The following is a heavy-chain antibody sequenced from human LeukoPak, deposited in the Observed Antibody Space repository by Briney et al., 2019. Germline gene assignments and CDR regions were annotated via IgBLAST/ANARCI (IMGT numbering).Heavy chain of an antibody. Sequence: PSETLSLTCTVSGGSISRGSYYWTRIRQPAGEGLEWIGRIYTSGSTDYNPSLKSRVTMSLDTSRNQLSLKLSTVTAADTAVYYCARKDGDFWGQGTLVTVSS. J-gene: IGHJ4*02. CDR3: ARKDGDF. CDR1: GGSISRGSYY. V-gene: IGHV4-61*02. CDR2: IYTSGST.